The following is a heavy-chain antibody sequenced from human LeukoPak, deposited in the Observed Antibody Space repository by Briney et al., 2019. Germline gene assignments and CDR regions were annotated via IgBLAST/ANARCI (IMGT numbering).Heavy chain of an antibody. J-gene: IGHJ4*02. D-gene: IGHD2-2*01. CDR3: ARARYQPLLDY. Sequence: GGSLRLSCAASGFTFNDYYMSWIGQAPGKGLEWLSYIGGSNNYANYADSVKGRFTISRDNAKNSLYLQMNSLRVEDTAVYYCARARYQPLLDYWGQGTLVTVSS. V-gene: IGHV3-11*06. CDR1: GFTFNDYY. CDR2: IGGSNNYA.